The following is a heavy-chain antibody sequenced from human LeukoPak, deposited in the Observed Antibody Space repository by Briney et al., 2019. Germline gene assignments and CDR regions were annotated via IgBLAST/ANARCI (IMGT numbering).Heavy chain of an antibody. D-gene: IGHD1-26*01. CDR3: AKVGATDFDY. CDR1: GFTFSSYA. CDR2: ISGSGGST. V-gene: IGHV3-23*01. J-gene: IGHJ4*02. Sequence: GESLQISCAASGFTFSSYAMSWVRQAPGKGLEWVSAISGSGGSTYYADSVKGRFTISRDNSKNTLYLQMNSLRAEDTAVYYCAKVGATDFDYWGQGTLVTVSS.